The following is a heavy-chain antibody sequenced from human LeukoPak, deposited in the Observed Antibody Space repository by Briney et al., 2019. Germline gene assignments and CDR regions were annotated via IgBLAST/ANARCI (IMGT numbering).Heavy chain of an antibody. V-gene: IGHV3-23*01. CDR1: GFTFSSYA. CDR3: EKGNAYSYGRYYFDY. Sequence: GGSLRLSCAASGFTFSSYAMGWVRQAPGKGLEWVSAITASGGNTYYADSVKGRFTISRDNSKNTLYPQVNSLRAEDTAVYYCEKGNAYSYGRYYFDYWGQGTLVTVSS. D-gene: IGHD5-18*01. CDR2: ITASGGNT. J-gene: IGHJ4*02.